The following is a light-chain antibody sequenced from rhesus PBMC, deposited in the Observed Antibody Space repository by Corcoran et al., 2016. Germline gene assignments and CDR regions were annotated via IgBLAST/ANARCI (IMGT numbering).Light chain of an antibody. CDR3: QHSYGTPLT. Sequence: DIQMTQSPSSLSASVGDRVTITCRASENVNNYLHWYQQKPGKAPKLLIYKASTLQSGVPSRFRGSGSGTDFTLTISSLRPEDFATYYCQHSYGTPLTFGGGTKVELK. CDR1: ENVNNY. J-gene: IGKJ4*01. V-gene: IGKV1-74*01. CDR2: KAS.